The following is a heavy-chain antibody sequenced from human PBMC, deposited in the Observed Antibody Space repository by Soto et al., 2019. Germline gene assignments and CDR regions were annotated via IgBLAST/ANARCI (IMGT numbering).Heavy chain of an antibody. CDR1: GFTFSDDY. CDR2: ISTSGSTV. D-gene: IGHD3-16*01. J-gene: IGHJ6*03. V-gene: IGHV3-11*01. CDR3: ARHTLIRGYYMDV. Sequence: GGSLRLSCATSGFTFSDDYMSWVRQAPGKGLEWISYISTSGSTVYYADSVRGRFTISRDNAKNSLYLQMNSLRADDTAVYYCARHTLIRGYYMDVWGKGTTVTVSS.